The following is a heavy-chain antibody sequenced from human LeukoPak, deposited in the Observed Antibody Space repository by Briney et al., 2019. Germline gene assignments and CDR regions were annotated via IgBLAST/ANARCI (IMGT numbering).Heavy chain of an antibody. CDR3: ARDHLTTIAAAGTNYYYYYMDV. CDR2: IYYSGST. Sequence: PSRTLSLTCTVSGGSISSGGYYWSWIRQHPGKGLEWIGYIYYSGSTYYNPSLKSRVTISVDTSKNQFSLKLSSVTAADTAVYYCARDHLTTIAAAGTNYYYYYMDVWGKGTTVTVSS. V-gene: IGHV4-31*03. J-gene: IGHJ6*03. D-gene: IGHD6-13*01. CDR1: GGSISSGGYY.